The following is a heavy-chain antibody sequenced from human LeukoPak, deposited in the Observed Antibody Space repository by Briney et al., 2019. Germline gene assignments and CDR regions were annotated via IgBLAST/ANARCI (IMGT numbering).Heavy chain of an antibody. J-gene: IGHJ4*02. V-gene: IGHV3-48*03. CDR1: GFTFSNSE. CDR3: AKEGHYYGSGSYSYVFDY. D-gene: IGHD3-10*01. CDR2: ISSSGSTI. Sequence: PGGSLRLSCAASGFTFSNSEMNWVRQAPGKGLEWVSYISSSGSTIYYADSVKGRFTISRDNSKNTLYLQMNSLRAEDTAVYYCAKEGHYYGSGSYSYVFDYWGQGTLVTVSS.